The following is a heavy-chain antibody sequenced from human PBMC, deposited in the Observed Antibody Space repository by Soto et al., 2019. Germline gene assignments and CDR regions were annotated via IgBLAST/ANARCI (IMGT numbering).Heavy chain of an antibody. V-gene: IGHV3-48*03. CDR3: ARLYSSGWIDAFDI. D-gene: IGHD6-19*01. CDR1: GFTFSSYE. J-gene: IGHJ3*02. Sequence: EVQLVESGGGLVQPGGSLRLSCAASGFTFSSYEMNWVRQAPGKGLEWVSYISRSGSTIYYADSVKGRFTISRDNAKNSLYLQMNSLRAEDTAVYYCARLYSSGWIDAFDIWGQGTMVTVSS. CDR2: ISRSGSTI.